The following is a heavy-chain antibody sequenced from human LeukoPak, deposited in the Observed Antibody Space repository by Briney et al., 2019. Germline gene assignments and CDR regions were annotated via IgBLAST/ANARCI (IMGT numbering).Heavy chain of an antibody. Sequence: GGSLRLSCAASGFTLSSYAMSWVRQAPGKGLERVSAISGSGGSTSYADSVKGRFTISRDNSKNTLYLQMNSLRAEDTAVYYCAKDTPSIVGATGNYWGQGTLVTVSS. CDR1: GFTLSSYA. J-gene: IGHJ4*02. D-gene: IGHD1-26*01. CDR2: ISGSGGST. V-gene: IGHV3-23*01. CDR3: AKDTPSIVGATGNY.